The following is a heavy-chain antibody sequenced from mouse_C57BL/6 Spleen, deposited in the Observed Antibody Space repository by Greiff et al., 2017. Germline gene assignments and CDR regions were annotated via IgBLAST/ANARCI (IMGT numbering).Heavy chain of an antibody. V-gene: IGHV2-2*01. CDR3: ATYDYDPNYYAMDY. CDR2: IWSGGST. J-gene: IGHJ4*01. Sequence: QVQLQQSGPGLVQPSQSLSITCTVSGFSLTSYGVHWVRQSPGKGLEWLGVIWSGGSTDDNAAFISRLSISKDNSKSQVFFKMNSLQSDDTAIYYCATYDYDPNYYAMDYWGQGTSVTVSS. D-gene: IGHD2-4*01. CDR1: GFSLTSYG.